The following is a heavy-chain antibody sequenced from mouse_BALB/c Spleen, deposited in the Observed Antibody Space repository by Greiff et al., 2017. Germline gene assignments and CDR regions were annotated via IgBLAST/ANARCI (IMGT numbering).Heavy chain of an antibody. D-gene: IGHD2-13*01. CDR2: IYPGSGST. J-gene: IGHJ4*01. CDR1: GYTFTSYW. V-gene: IGHV1S22*01. Sequence: LQQPGSELVRPGASVKLSCKASGYTFTSYWMHWVKQKPGQGLEWIGNIYPGSGSTNYDEKFKSKATLTVDTSSSTAYMQLSSLTSEDSAVYYCTRTWSDCYDMDYWGQGTTVTVAS. CDR3: TRTWSDCYDMDY.